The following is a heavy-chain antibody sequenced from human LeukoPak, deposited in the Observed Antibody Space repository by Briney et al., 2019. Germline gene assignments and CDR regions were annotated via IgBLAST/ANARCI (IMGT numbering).Heavy chain of an antibody. D-gene: IGHD3-16*01. Sequence: ASVKVSCKASGYTFTSYYMHWVRQAPGQGLEWMGWISGNNDNTIYAQKFQGRVTMTTDTSTSTAYMELRSLRSDDTAVYYCGRESLGYFDYWGQGTLVTVSS. V-gene: IGHV1-18*04. CDR1: GYTFTSYY. CDR3: GRESLGYFDY. J-gene: IGHJ4*02. CDR2: ISGNNDNT.